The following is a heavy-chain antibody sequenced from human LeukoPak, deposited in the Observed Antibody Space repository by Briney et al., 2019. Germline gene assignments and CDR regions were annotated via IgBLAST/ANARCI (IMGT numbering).Heavy chain of an antibody. CDR3: ARHLTMITVPRDAFDI. J-gene: IGHJ3*02. CDR1: GYSFTSYW. V-gene: IGHV5-51*01. Sequence: GESLKISCKTSGYSFTSYWIGXVRXMPGKGLEWMGVIYPGDSDTRYSPSFQGQVTISADKSLSTAYLQWSGLKASDTAMYYCARHLTMITVPRDAFDIWGQGTMVTVSS. D-gene: IGHD3-16*01. CDR2: IYPGDSDT.